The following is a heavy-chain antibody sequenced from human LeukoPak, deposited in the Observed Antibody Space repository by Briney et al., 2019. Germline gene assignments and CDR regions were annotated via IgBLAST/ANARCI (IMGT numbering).Heavy chain of an antibody. V-gene: IGHV3-30*04. CDR3: ARSALPYYYDSSGYSGPDY. CDR1: GFTFSSYA. Sequence: GGSLRLSCAASGFTFSSYAMRWVRQAPGKGLEWVAVISYDGSNKYYADSVKGRFTISRDNSKNTLYLQMNSLRAEDTAVYYCARSALPYYYDSSGYSGPDYWGQGTLVTVSS. CDR2: ISYDGSNK. D-gene: IGHD3-22*01. J-gene: IGHJ4*02.